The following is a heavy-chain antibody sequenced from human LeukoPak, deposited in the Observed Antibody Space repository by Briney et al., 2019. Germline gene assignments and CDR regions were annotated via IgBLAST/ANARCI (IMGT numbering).Heavy chain of an antibody. CDR2: ISGSGGST. Sequence: GGSLRLSCAASAFTFSSYAMSWVRQAPGKGLEWVSAISGSGGSTYYADSVKGRFTISRDNSKNTLSLQMTSLRAEDTAVYYCARDWGLDYWGQGTLVTVSS. V-gene: IGHV3-23*01. CDR3: ARDWGLDY. CDR1: AFTFSSYA. J-gene: IGHJ4*02. D-gene: IGHD3-16*01.